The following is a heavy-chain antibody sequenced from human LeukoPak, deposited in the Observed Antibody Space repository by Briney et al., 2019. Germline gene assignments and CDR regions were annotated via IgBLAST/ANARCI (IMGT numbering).Heavy chain of an antibody. V-gene: IGHV3-23*01. J-gene: IGHJ6*03. D-gene: IGHD1-20*01. CDR1: GFTFNSYA. CDR3: AKLGGHYNWAYDGLNYMDV. CDR2: ISGSGVNT. Sequence: GGSLRLSYAASGFTFNSYAMSWVRQAPGKGLEWVSGISGSGVNTYYADSVKGRFTVSRDNPKNTSKNTLFLQMNSLSTEDTAVYYCAKLGGHYNWAYDGLNYMDVWGKGTTVTVSS.